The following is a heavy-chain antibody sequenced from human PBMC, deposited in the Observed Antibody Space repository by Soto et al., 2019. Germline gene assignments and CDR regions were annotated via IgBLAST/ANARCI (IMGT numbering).Heavy chain of an antibody. CDR2: ISYDGSNK. CDR1: GFTFSSYG. V-gene: IGHV3-30*18. Sequence: GGSLRLSCAASGFTFSSYGVHWVRQAPGKGLEWVAVISYDGSNKYYADSVKGRFTISRDNSKNTLYLQMNSLRAEDTAVYYCAKDFPRGAAFHGMDVWGQGTTVTVS. D-gene: IGHD6-13*01. J-gene: IGHJ6*02. CDR3: AKDFPRGAAFHGMDV.